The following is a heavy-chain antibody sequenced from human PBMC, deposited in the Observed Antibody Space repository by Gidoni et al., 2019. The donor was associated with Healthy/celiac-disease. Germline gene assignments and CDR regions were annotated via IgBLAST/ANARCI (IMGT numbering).Heavy chain of an antibody. Sequence: GGGLVQPGRSLRLSCTASGFTFGDYAMSWVRQAPGKGLEWVGFIRSKAYGGTTEYAASVKGRFTISRDDSKSIAYLQMNSLKTEDTAVYYCTRETFPDWDYGSGSIGYWGQGTLVTGAS. CDR3: TRETFPDWDYGSGSIGY. V-gene: IGHV3-49*04. J-gene: IGHJ4*02. CDR1: GFTFGDYA. D-gene: IGHD3-10*01. CDR2: IRSKAYGGTT.